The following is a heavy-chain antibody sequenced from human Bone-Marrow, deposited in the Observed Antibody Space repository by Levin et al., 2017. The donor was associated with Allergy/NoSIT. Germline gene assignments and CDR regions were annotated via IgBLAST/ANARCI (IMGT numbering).Heavy chain of an antibody. Sequence: RSGGSLRLSCAASGFNFPTYGMHWVRQAPGKGLEWVASIWHDGSNEKYAASVQGRFTMSKDNSKNTLYLQMNNLRVDDTALYYCAKALRHYYDSSGYPDWGQGTLVTVSS. V-gene: IGHV3-33*06. J-gene: IGHJ4*02. CDR2: IWHDGSNE. D-gene: IGHD3-22*01. CDR3: AKALRHYYDSSGYPD. CDR1: GFNFPTYG.